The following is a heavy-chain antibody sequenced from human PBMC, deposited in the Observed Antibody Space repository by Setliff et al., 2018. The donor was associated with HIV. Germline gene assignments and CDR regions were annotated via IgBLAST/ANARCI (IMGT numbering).Heavy chain of an antibody. Sequence: SETLSLTCAVYGGSFSGFYWSWIRQAPGKGLEWIGEINHSGKTNYNPSLKSRITLSVDTSENQFALKPASWTAQDTAVYYCARGFTIFGVGFSADPTGNWFDPWGQGTLVTVAS. CDR3: ARGFTIFGVGFSADPTGNWFDP. CDR2: INHSGKT. J-gene: IGHJ5*02. V-gene: IGHV4-34*01. CDR1: GGSFSGFY. D-gene: IGHD3-3*01.